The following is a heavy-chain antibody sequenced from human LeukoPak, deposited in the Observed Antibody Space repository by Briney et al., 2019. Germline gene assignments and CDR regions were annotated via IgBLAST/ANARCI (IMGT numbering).Heavy chain of an antibody. CDR2: IYSGGST. J-gene: IGHJ4*02. D-gene: IGHD6-19*01. V-gene: IGHV3-53*01. CDR3: ARVSDSSGWFFDY. Sequence: GGSLRLSCAASGFTFSSNYMSWVRQAPGKGLEWVSVIYSGGSTYYADSVKGRFTISRDNSKNTLYLQMNSLRAEDTAVYYCARVSDSSGWFFDYWGQGTLVTVSS. CDR1: GFTFSSNY.